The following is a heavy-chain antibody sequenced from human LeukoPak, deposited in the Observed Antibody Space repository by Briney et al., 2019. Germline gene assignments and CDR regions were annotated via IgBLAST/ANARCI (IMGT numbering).Heavy chain of an antibody. CDR1: GFTFSSYG. J-gene: IGHJ3*02. Sequence: PGRPLRLSCAASGFTFSSYGMHWVRQAPGKGLEWVAVIWYDGSNKYYADSVKGRFTISRDNSKNTLYLQMNSLRTEDTAVYYCAKSSGAYYVGAFDIWGQGTMVTVSS. CDR2: IWYDGSNK. V-gene: IGHV3-33*06. CDR3: AKSSGAYYVGAFDI. D-gene: IGHD1-26*01.